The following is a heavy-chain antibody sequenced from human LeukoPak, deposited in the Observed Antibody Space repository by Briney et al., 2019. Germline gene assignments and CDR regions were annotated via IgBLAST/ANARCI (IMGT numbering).Heavy chain of an antibody. D-gene: IGHD3-22*01. CDR3: AREDSSVSDDAFDI. CDR2: IYYSGST. J-gene: IGHJ3*02. V-gene: IGHV4-59*01. CDR1: GGSISSYY. Sequence: SETLSLTCTVSGGSISSYYWSWIRQPPGKGLEWIGYIYYSGSTNYNPSLKSRVTISVDTSKNQFSLKLSSVTAADTAVYYCAREDSSVSDDAFDIWGQGTVVTVSA.